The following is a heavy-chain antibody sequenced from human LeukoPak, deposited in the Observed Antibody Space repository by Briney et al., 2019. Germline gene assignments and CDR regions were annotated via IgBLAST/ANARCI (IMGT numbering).Heavy chain of an antibody. CDR3: ARHGKVKVPAATRYNWFDP. D-gene: IGHD2-2*01. Sequence: PSQTLSLTCAVSGGSISSGGYSWSWIRQPPGKGLEWIGYIYHSGSTYYNPSLKSRVTISVDRSKNQFSLKLSSVTAADTAVYYCARHGKVKVPAATRYNWFDPWGQGTLVTVSS. CDR2: IYHSGST. CDR1: GGSISSGGYS. V-gene: IGHV4-30-2*01. J-gene: IGHJ5*02.